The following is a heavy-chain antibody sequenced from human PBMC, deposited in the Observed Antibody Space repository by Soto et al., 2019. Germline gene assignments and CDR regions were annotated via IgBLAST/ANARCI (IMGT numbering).Heavy chain of an antibody. J-gene: IGHJ4*02. V-gene: IGHV4-30-4*01. CDR3: ARRTMSREFVY. Sequence: SETLSLTCTVSGGSISSGDYYWSWIRQPPGKGLEWIGYIYYSGSTYYNPSLKSRVTISVDTSKNQFSLKLSSVTAADTAVYYCARRTMSREFVYWGQGTLVTVSS. CDR2: IYYSGST. D-gene: IGHD3-10*01. CDR1: GGSISSGDYY.